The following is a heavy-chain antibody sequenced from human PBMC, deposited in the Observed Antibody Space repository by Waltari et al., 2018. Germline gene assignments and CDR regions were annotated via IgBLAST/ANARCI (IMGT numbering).Heavy chain of an antibody. CDR2: IYYSGST. J-gene: IGHJ2*01. Sequence: QLQLQESGPGRVKPSETLSLTCTVPGGSISSSSYYWGWIRPPPGKGLEWIGSIYYSGSTYYNPSLKSRVTISVDTSKNQFSLKLSSVTAADTAVYYCARLFTSCYHCGDFDLWGRGTLVTVSS. CDR1: GGSISSSSYY. D-gene: IGHD2-2*01. V-gene: IGHV4-39*01. CDR3: ARLFTSCYHCGDFDL.